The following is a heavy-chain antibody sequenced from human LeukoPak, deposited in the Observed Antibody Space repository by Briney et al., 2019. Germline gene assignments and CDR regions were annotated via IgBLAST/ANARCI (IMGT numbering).Heavy chain of an antibody. CDR2: IKSKTDGGTT. J-gene: IGHJ3*02. CDR1: GFTFSNAW. V-gene: IGHV3-15*01. CDR3: AREEPPATYYYDSTAYFLRDDTFDI. D-gene: IGHD3-22*01. Sequence: GGSLRLSCAASGFTFSNAWMSWVRQAPGKGLEWVGRIKSKTDGGTTDYAAPVKGRFTISRDDSKNTLYLQMNSLKTEDTAVYYCAREEPPATYYYDSTAYFLRDDTFDIWGQGTMVTVSS.